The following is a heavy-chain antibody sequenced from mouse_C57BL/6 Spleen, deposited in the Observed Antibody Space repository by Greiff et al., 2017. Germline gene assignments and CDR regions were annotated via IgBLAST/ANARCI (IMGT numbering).Heavy chain of an antibody. CDR2: INPGSGGT. V-gene: IGHV1-54*01. CDR1: GYAFTNYL. CDR3: ARRYYGSPDY. Sequence: QVQLQQSGAELVRPGTSVKVSCKASGYAFTNYLIEWVKQRPGQGLEWIGVINPGSGGTNYNEKFKGKATLTADKSSSTSYTQLSSLTSEYSAVYFCARRYYGSPDYWGQGTTLTVSS. J-gene: IGHJ2*01. D-gene: IGHD1-1*01.